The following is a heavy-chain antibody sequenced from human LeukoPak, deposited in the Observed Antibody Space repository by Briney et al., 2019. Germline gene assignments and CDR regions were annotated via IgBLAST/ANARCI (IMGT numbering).Heavy chain of an antibody. V-gene: IGHV1-8*02. J-gene: IGHJ5*02. Sequence: GASVKVSCKASGYTFTSYDINWVRQATGQGLEWMGWMNPNSGNTGYAQKFQGRVTMTRNTSISTAYMELSSLRSEDTAVYYCASRQKDILSLDPWGQGTLVTVSS. CDR2: MNPNSGNT. CDR3: ASRQKDILSLDP. D-gene: IGHD2-21*01. CDR1: GYTFTSYD.